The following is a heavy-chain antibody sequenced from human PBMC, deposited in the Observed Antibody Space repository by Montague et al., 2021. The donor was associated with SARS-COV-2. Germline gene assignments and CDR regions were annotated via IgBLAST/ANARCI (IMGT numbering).Heavy chain of an antibody. V-gene: IGHV3-72*01. CDR2: RRNKIGSFAT. J-gene: IGHJ5*02. D-gene: IGHD4-23*01. CDR1: GFVFDDLY. Sequence: SLRLSCAASGFVFDDLYMGWVRQAPGKGLEWVGLRRNKIGSFATDYAASVRGRFTISRAESKSILYLQMNSLKNEDTAVYFCVRERWYRFDAWGQGTLVTVSS. CDR3: VRERWYRFDA.